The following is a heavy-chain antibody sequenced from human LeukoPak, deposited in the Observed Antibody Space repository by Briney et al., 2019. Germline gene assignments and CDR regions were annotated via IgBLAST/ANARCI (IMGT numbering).Heavy chain of an antibody. CDR3: GRYHYDSSGYRNFDY. CDR2: ISGSGGTT. Sequence: PGRSLRLSCAASGFTFSSYAMSWVRQAPGKGLEWVSSISGSGGTTYYADSVKGRFTISRDNSKNTLYLQMNTLRAEDTALYYCGRYHYDSSGYRNFDYWGQGTLVIVSS. CDR1: GFTFSSYA. J-gene: IGHJ4*02. V-gene: IGHV3-23*01. D-gene: IGHD3-22*01.